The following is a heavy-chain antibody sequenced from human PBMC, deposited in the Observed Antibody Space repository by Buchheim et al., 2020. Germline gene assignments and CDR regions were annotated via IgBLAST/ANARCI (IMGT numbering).Heavy chain of an antibody. Sequence: EVQLVESGGGLVQPGGSLRLSCAASKFTSSSYWMSWVRQALGKGLEWVATLKDDGREQYYVDSVKGRFPFPRAIAKTPLLLQMNSLGVEDTAVYYCARARWGGTGPDYWGQGTL. CDR2: LKDDGREQ. J-gene: IGHJ4*02. V-gene: IGHV3-7*04. D-gene: IGHD1-1*01. CDR1: KFTSSSYW. CDR3: ARARWGGTGPDY.